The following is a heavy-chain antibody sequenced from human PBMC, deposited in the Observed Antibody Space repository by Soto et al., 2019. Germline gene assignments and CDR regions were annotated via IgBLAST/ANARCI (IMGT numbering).Heavy chain of an antibody. CDR3: ARRWGGTFDY. D-gene: IGHD2-21*01. J-gene: IGHJ4*02. CDR2: IYYSGST. CDR1: GGSISSYY. Sequence: SETPSLTCTVSGGSISSYYWSWIRQPPGKGLEWIGYIYYSGSTNYNPSLKSRVTISVDTSKNQFSLKLSSVTAADTAVYYCARRWGGTFDYWGQGTLVTVSS. V-gene: IGHV4-59*01.